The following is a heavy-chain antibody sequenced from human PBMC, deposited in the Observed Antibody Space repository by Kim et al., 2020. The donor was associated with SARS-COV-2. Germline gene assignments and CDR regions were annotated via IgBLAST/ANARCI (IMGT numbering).Heavy chain of an antibody. Sequence: GGSLRLSCAASGFSVSTKYLAWIRQPPGKALDWVSSIFSGGTTSYADSVKGRFTISRDNSKNTLYLQMNSLRGEDTAVYYCAGATSDYTVFDLWGQGTLVTVSS. V-gene: IGHV3-53*01. CDR2: IFSGGTT. J-gene: IGHJ4*02. CDR1: GFSVSTKY. D-gene: IGHD5-12*01. CDR3: AGATSDYTVFDL.